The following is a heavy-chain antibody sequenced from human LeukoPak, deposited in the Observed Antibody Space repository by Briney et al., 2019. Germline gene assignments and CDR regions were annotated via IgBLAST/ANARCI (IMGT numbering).Heavy chain of an antibody. J-gene: IGHJ6*02. CDR1: GFTFSIYS. D-gene: IGHD3-16*01. CDR2: ISSSSSYI. CDR3: ARAYALAHYYGMDV. V-gene: IGHV3-21*01. Sequence: GGSLRLSCAASGFTFSIYSMSCVRQAPGKGLWWVSSISSSSSYIYYADSVKGRFTISRESDKNSLYLQINSLRAEDTAVYYCARAYALAHYYGMDVWGQGTTVTVSS.